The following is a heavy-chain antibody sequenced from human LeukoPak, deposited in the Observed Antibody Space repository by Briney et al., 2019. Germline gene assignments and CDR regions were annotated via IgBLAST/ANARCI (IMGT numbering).Heavy chain of an antibody. CDR1: GFTFSSYS. J-gene: IGHJ4*02. V-gene: IGHV3-48*04. CDR2: ISSSGSTI. Sequence: GGSLRLSCAASGFTFSSYSMNWVRQAPGKGLEWVSYISSSGSTIYYADSVKGRFTISRDNAKNSLYLQMNSLRAEDTAVYYCARSDGYTGFDYWGQGTLVTVSS. CDR3: ARSDGYTGFDY. D-gene: IGHD5-24*01.